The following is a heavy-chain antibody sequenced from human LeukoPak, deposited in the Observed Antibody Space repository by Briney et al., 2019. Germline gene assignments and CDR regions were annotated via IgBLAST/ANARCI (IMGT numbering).Heavy chain of an antibody. CDR3: ARYTDHYYFDY. Sequence: GEPLKISCKGSGYSFTSSWIGWVRQMPGKGLEWMGIIYPGDSDTRYRPSFQGQVTISADKSISTAYLQWSSLNTSDTAMYYCARYTDHYYFDYWGQGTRVTVSS. V-gene: IGHV5-51*01. J-gene: IGHJ4*02. CDR1: GYSFTSSW. D-gene: IGHD1-1*01. CDR2: IYPGDSDT.